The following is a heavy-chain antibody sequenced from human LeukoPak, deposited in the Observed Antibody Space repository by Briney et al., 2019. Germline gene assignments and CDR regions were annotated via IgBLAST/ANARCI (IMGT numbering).Heavy chain of an antibody. CDR2: IEASSGST. V-gene: IGHV1-46*01. CDR1: GYTFTSYY. Sequence: GASVTVSCTASGYTFTSYYMHWVRQAPGQGLEWMGIIEASSGSTSYAQKLQGRVTMTRDTSTSTVYMELSSLTSADTAVYYCARVTCSGGSCDHYSMDVWGQRTTVTVSS. J-gene: IGHJ6*02. D-gene: IGHD2-15*01. CDR3: ARVTCSGGSCDHYSMDV.